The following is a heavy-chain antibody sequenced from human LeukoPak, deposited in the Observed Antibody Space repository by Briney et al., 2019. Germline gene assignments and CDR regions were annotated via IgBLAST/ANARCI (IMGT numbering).Heavy chain of an antibody. CDR3: ARDWGYYDSSGYNY. CDR1: GYTFTNYG. Sequence: ASVKVSCKASGYTFTNYGISWVRQAPGQGLEWVGWNSGYNGNTNYAQKVQGRVTMTTDTSTSTAYMELRSLRSDDTAVYYCARDWGYYDSSGYNYWGQGTLVTVSS. CDR2: NSGYNGNT. D-gene: IGHD3-22*01. J-gene: IGHJ4*02. V-gene: IGHV1-18*01.